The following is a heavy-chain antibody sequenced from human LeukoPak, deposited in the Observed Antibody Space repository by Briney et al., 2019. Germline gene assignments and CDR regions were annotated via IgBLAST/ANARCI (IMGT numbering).Heavy chain of an antibody. CDR3: ARGRGYAYYYYGMDV. CDR1: GYAFTGYY. V-gene: IGHV1-2*02. Sequence: ASVKVSCKASGYAFTGYYMHWVRQAPGQGLEWMGWINPNSGGTNYAQRFQGRVTMTRDTSISTAYMELSRLRSDDTAVYYCARGRGYAYYYYGMDVWGQGTTVTVSS. J-gene: IGHJ6*02. CDR2: INPNSGGT. D-gene: IGHD5-12*01.